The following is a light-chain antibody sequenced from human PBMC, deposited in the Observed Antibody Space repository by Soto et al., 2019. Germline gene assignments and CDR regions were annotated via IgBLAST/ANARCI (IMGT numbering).Light chain of an antibody. Sequence: DIQMTQSPSSVSASVGDRVTITCRASQGLSSWLAWYQQKPGKAPTLLIYSGSSLQSGVSSRFSGSGGGTDFTLTITSLQPEDFATYYCQQANSFPITFGQGTRLEIK. CDR3: QQANSFPIT. CDR1: QGLSSW. V-gene: IGKV1D-12*01. CDR2: SGS. J-gene: IGKJ5*01.